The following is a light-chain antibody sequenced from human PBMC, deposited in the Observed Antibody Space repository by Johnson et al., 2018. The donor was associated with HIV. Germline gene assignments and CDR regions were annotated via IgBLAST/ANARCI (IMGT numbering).Light chain of an antibody. V-gene: IGLV1-51*01. CDR1: SSDIGKNY. Sequence: QSVLTQPPSVSAAPGQKVTISCSGSSSDIGKNYVSWYQQLPGTAPKLLIYDNNKRPSGIPGRFSGSKSGTSATLCITGLQTGDEADYYCGTWDSSLSAVYVFGTGTKVTVL. CDR2: DNN. J-gene: IGLJ1*01. CDR3: GTWDSSLSAVYV.